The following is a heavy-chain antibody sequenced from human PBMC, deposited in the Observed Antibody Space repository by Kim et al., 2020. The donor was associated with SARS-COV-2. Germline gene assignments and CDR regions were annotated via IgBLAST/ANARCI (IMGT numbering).Heavy chain of an antibody. D-gene: IGHD2-21*01. CDR1: GYSFTDYY. Sequence: ASVKVSCMASGYSFTDYYIHWVRQAPGQGLEWLGWVNPNSRATKFAQKFQDRVAMTGDTTTSTAFLDLSTLRSDDTAVYYCARAIIVPGGIWYYYAMDVWGQGTTVTVSS. J-gene: IGHJ6*02. CDR3: ARAIIVPGGIWYYYAMDV. CDR2: VNPNSRAT. V-gene: IGHV1-2*02.